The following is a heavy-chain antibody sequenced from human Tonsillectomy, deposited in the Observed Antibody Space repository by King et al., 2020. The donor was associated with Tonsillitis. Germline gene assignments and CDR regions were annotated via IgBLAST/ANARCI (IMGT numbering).Heavy chain of an antibody. Sequence: VQLQESGPGLVKPSETLSLTCTVSGGSVSSGSYYWSWIRQPPGKGLEWIGYIYYSGSTNYNPSLKSRVTISVDTSKNQFSLKLSSVTAADTAVYYCARGRGGYDFWSGYRGTIDYWGQGTLVTVSS. D-gene: IGHD3-3*01. CDR2: IYYSGST. CDR3: ARGRGGYDFWSGYRGTIDY. CDR1: GGSVSSGSYY. V-gene: IGHV4-61*01. J-gene: IGHJ4*02.